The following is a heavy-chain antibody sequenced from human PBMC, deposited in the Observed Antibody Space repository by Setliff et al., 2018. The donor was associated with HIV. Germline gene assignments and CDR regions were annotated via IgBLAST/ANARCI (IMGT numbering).Heavy chain of an antibody. CDR3: ARHSPSDY. J-gene: IGHJ4*02. CDR2: IYNSAST. V-gene: IGHV4-59*08. CDR1: GDSISTDY. Sequence: SETLSLTCTVSGDSISTDYWTWIRQPPGKGLEWIGYIYNSASTSYNPSLKSRVSISVDTSKNQFSLKLSSVTAADTAVYYCARHSPSDYWGQGTLVTVSS.